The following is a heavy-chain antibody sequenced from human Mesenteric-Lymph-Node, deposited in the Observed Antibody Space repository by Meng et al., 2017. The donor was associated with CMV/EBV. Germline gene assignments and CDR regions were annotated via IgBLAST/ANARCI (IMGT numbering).Heavy chain of an antibody. J-gene: IGHJ6*02. CDR1: SDSISSSNYY. V-gene: IGHV4-39*07. CDR3: ARDPAYYDILTGYYLNGMDV. D-gene: IGHD3-9*01. CDR2: LSYSGTT. Sequence: GSLRLSCTVSSDSISSSNYYCAWVRQPPGKGLEWIGSLSYSGTTYYNPSLKSRVTISVDTSKTQFSLRLSSVTAADTAVYYCARDPAYYDILTGYYLNGMDVWGQGTTVTVSS.